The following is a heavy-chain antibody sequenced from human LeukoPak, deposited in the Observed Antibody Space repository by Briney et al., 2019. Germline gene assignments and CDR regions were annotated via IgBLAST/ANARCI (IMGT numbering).Heavy chain of an antibody. V-gene: IGHV4-34*01. CDR3: ARYNYDFWSGYSSWFDP. J-gene: IGHJ5*02. Sequence: PSETLSLTCAVYGGSFSGYYWSWIRQPPGKGLEWIEEINHSGSTNYNPSLKSRVTISVDTSKNQFSLKLSSVTAADTAVYYCARYNYDFWSGYSSWFDPWGQGTLVTVSS. CDR2: INHSGST. D-gene: IGHD3-3*01. CDR1: GGSFSGYY.